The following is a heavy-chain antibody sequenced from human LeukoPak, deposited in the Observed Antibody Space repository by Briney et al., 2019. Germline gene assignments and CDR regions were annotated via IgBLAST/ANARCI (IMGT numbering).Heavy chain of an antibody. CDR3: ARDHSLEYGNWFDP. D-gene: IGHD3-3*01. CDR1: GFTFSTYA. Sequence: GGSLRLSCAAPGFTFSTYAMHWVRQAPGKGLEWVAVISYDGSNKYYADSVEGRLTISRDNSKNTLYLQMNSLRPEDTAVYYCARDHSLEYGNWFDPWGQGTLVTVSS. CDR2: ISYDGSNK. V-gene: IGHV3-30-3*01. J-gene: IGHJ5*02.